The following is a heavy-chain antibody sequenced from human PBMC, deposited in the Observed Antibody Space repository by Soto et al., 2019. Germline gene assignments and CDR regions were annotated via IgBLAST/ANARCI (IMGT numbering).Heavy chain of an antibody. CDR3: ARRKERSGPNYFDY. Sequence: ASVKLSCKASGYTFITYDINWVRQAPGQGLEWMGWMNPYNGNAGYAQNFQGRVTMTRNTSINTAYMELSSLRSNDTAVYFCARRKERSGPNYFDYFGQGTLVTVSS. D-gene: IGHD6-25*01. CDR1: GYTFITYD. CDR2: MNPYNGNA. V-gene: IGHV1-8*01. J-gene: IGHJ4*02.